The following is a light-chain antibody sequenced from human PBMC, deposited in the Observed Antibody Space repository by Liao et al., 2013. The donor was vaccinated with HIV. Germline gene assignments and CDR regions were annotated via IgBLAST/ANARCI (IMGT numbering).Light chain of an antibody. Sequence: SFVLTQPPSVSVAPGKTASITCGGSNIGSKSVHWYQQKPGQAPVLVIYQDSKRPSGIPGRFSGSSSGNTGTLTISGTQPMDEGDYYCQVWDRGPALFGGGTKLTVL. V-gene: IGLV3-21*01. J-gene: IGLJ2*01. CDR2: QDS. CDR1: NIGSKS. CDR3: QVWDRGPAL.